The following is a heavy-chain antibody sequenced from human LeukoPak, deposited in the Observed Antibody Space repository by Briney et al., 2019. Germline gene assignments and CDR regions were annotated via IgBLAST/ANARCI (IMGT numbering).Heavy chain of an antibody. V-gene: IGHV1-2*02. J-gene: IGHJ4*02. CDR2: INPNSGGT. CDR3: ARDPGYYDSSGYDY. D-gene: IGHD3-22*01. CDR1: GYTFTGYY. Sequence: ASVKVSCKAPGYTFTGYYMHWVRQAPGQGLEWMGWINPNSGGTNYAQKFQGRVTMTRDTSISTAYMELSRLRSDDTAVYYCARDPGYYDSSGYDYWGQGTLVTVSS.